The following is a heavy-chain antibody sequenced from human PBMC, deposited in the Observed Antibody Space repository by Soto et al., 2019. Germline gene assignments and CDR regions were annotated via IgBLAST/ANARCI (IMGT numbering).Heavy chain of an antibody. V-gene: IGHV4-59*01. Sequence: SETLSLTCTVSGGSISSYYWSWIRKPPGKGLEWIGYIYYSGSTNYNPSLKSRVTISVDTSKNQFSLKLSSVTAADTAVYYCARGYCSGGSCYSNPFDCWGQGTLVTVSS. CDR1: GGSISSYY. CDR3: ARGYCSGGSCYSNPFDC. CDR2: IYYSGST. D-gene: IGHD2-15*01. J-gene: IGHJ4*02.